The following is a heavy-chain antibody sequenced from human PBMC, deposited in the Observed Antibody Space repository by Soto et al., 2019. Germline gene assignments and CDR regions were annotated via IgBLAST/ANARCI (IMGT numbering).Heavy chain of an antibody. CDR3: ARDLGARDDFWSCLFSAGGNYYYGWGV. Sequence: QVLLQESGPGLVQPSETLSLTCTVSGASVRSNNHYWTWIRQAPGKGLEWIGDIFYNGDTNYNPCLRRRVPLSMNTSRNQFSLEVSSVSAADTAMYCCARDLGARDDFWSCLFSAGGNYYYGWGVWGQGATVTVSS. J-gene: IGHJ6*02. D-gene: IGHD3-3*01. V-gene: IGHV4-61*01. CDR1: GASVRSNNHY. CDR2: IFYNGDT.